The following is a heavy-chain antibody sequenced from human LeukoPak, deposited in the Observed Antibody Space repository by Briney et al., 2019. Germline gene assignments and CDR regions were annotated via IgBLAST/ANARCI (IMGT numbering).Heavy chain of an antibody. J-gene: IGHJ6*03. D-gene: IGHD3-10*01. CDR1: GYTFTSYG. CDR2: ISAYNGNT. V-gene: IGHV1-18*01. CDR3: ARVVPGIPYYYMDV. Sequence: ASVKVSCKASGYTFTSYGISWVRQAPGQGLEWMGWISAYNGNTNYAQKFQGRVTITADESTSTAYMELSSLRSEDTAVYYCARVVPGIPYYYMDVWGKGTTVTVSS.